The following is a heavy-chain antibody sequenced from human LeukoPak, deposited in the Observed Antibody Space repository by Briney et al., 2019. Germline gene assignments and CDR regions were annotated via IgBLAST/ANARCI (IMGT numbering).Heavy chain of an antibody. CDR2: IYYSGST. Sequence: SETLSLTCTVSSGSISSYYWSWIRQPPGKGLEWIGYIYYSGSTNYNPSLKSRVTISVDTSKNQFSLKLSSVTAADTAVYYCARDQSDSSGWFGDAFDIWGQGTMVTVSS. J-gene: IGHJ3*02. CDR3: ARDQSDSSGWFGDAFDI. CDR1: SGSISSYY. V-gene: IGHV4-59*01. D-gene: IGHD6-19*01.